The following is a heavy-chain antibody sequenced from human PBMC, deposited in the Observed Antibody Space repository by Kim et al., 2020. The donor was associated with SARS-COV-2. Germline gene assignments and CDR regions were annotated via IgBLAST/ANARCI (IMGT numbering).Heavy chain of an antibody. J-gene: IGHJ5*02. CDR1: GYTFTSYG. CDR3: ARLGNSELVITLGDPHAHLLNWFDP. D-gene: IGHD3-9*01. V-gene: IGHV1-18*01. Sequence: ASVKVSCKASGYTFTSYGISWVRQAPGQGLEWMGWISAYNGNTNYAQKLQGRVTMTTDTSTSTAYMELRSLRSDDTAVYYCARLGNSELVITLGDPHAHLLNWFDPWGQGTLVTVSS. CDR2: ISAYNGNT.